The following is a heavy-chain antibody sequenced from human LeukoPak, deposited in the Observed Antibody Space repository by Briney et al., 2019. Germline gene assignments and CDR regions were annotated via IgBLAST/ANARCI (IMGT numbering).Heavy chain of an antibody. V-gene: IGHV3-30-3*01. Sequence: GGSLRLSCAASGFTFSSYAMHWVRQAPGKGLEWVAVISYDGSIEEYTDSVKGRFTISRDNSKNTLYVQLNSLRAEDTAVYYCARVLGSSGYAGDWRFDLWGRGTLVTVSS. CDR1: GFTFSSYA. CDR2: ISYDGSIE. J-gene: IGHJ2*01. D-gene: IGHD3-22*01. CDR3: ARVLGSSGYAGDWRFDL.